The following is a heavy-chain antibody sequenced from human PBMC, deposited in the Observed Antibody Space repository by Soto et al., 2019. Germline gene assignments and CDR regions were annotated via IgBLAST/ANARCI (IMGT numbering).Heavy chain of an antibody. D-gene: IGHD3-10*01. V-gene: IGHV3-21*01. Sequence: GGSLRLSCAASGFTFSSYSMNWVRQAPGKGLEWVSSISSSSSYIYYADSVKGRFTISRDNAKNSLYLQMNSLRAEDTAVHYCAGDRILWFGELGILYAFDIWGQGTMVTVSS. CDR2: ISSSSSYI. CDR1: GFTFSSYS. J-gene: IGHJ3*02. CDR3: AGDRILWFGELGILYAFDI.